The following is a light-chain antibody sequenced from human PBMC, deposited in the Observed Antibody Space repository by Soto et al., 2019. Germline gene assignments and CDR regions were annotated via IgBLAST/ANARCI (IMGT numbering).Light chain of an antibody. Sequence: IVLTQSPGTLSLSIGERTTLPCRASQSVSRTSLSWYKQKPGPAPRLLISGASNRATGIPDRFSGSGSGTDFTLTIRRLEPEDFAVYYCQHYGSSGTFGQGTKVDIK. CDR3: QHYGSSGT. J-gene: IGKJ1*01. V-gene: IGKV3-20*01. CDR2: GAS. CDR1: QSVSRTS.